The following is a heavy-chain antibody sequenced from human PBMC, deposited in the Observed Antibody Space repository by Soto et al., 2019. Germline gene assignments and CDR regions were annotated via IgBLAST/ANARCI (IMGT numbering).Heavy chain of an antibody. J-gene: IGHJ4*02. D-gene: IGHD1-26*01. CDR1: GFTFKTHN. Sequence: AGGALRLSCTAFGFTFKTHNMNWGRQAPGKGLEWVSGIGGGGDTYYADSVKGRFTISRDNSKNMLFLQMNSLRVEDTAVYYCAKDRHPDGIWSYDFWGQGTLVTVSS. CDR2: IGGGGDT. CDR3: AKDRHPDGIWSYDF. V-gene: IGHV3-23*01.